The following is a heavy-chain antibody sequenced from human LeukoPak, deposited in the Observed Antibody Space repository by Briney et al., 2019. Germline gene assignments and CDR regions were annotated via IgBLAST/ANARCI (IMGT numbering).Heavy chain of an antibody. J-gene: IGHJ4*02. Sequence: GGSLRLSCAASGFTFSNYGMQWVRQAPGKGLEWVTFISYDGSNKYYADPVKGRFTISRDNSKNTLYLQVNSLRPEDTAVYYCAKIRAYYYLDQWGQGTLVTVSS. CDR1: GFTFSNYG. CDR2: ISYDGSNK. D-gene: IGHD2/OR15-2a*01. CDR3: AKIRAYYYLDQ. V-gene: IGHV3-30*18.